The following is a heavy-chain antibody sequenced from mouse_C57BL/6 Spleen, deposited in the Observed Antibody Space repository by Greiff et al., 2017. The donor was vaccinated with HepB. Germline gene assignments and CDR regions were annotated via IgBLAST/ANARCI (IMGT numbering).Heavy chain of an antibody. D-gene: IGHD3-3*01. CDR3: ARLGQGAY. CDR1: GYTFTSYT. V-gene: IGHV1-4*01. J-gene: IGHJ3*01. Sequence: QVQLQQSGAELARPGASVKMSCKASGYTFTSYTMHWVKQRPGQGLEWIGYINPSSGYTKYNQTFKDKATLTADKSSSTAYMQQNSLTSEDSAVYYCARLGQGAYWGQGTLVTVSA. CDR2: INPSSGYT.